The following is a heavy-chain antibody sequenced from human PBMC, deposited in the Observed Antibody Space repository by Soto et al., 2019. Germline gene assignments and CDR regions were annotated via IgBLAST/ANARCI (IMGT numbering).Heavy chain of an antibody. CDR1: GGTFSSYA. D-gene: IGHD3-10*01. J-gene: IGHJ6*02. CDR2: IIPIFGTA. Sequence: ASVKVSCKASGGTFSSYAISWVRQAPGQGLEWMGGIIPIFGTANYAQKFQGRVTITADESTSTAYMELSSLRSEDTAVYYCARHLGGFGELYYYYYGMDVWGQGTTVTVSS. V-gene: IGHV1-69*13. CDR3: ARHLGGFGELYYYYYGMDV.